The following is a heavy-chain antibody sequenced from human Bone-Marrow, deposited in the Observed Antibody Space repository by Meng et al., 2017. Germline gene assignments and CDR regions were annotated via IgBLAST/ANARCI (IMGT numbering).Heavy chain of an antibody. CDR1: GLTFGNYW. Sequence: GESLKISCAASGLTFGNYWMHWVRQAPGKGLVWVARINSDGSSTSYADSVKGRFTISRGTAKNTLYLQMNSLRGEDTAVYYCARPDYQLNDYWGQRTLVTVSS. CDR3: ARPDYQLNDY. J-gene: IGHJ4*02. D-gene: IGHD2-2*01. V-gene: IGHV3-74*01. CDR2: INSDGSST.